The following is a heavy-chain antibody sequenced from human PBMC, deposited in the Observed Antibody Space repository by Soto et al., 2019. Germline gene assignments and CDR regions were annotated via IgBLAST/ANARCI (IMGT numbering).Heavy chain of an antibody. V-gene: IGHV3-66*01. CDR1: GFNVSSNY. J-gene: IGHJ6*03. D-gene: IGHD3-10*01. Sequence: GGSLILSCAASGFNVSSNYMSWVRPAPGKGLEWVSVIYSGGSTYYADSVKGRFTISRDNSKNTLYLQMNSLRAEDTAVYYCASSGGMVYYYYMDVWGKGTTVTVSS. CDR3: ASSGGMVYYYYMDV. CDR2: IYSGGST.